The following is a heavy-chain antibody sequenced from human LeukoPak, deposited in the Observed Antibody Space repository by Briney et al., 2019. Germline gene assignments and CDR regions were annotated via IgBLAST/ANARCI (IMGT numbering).Heavy chain of an antibody. V-gene: IGHV3-74*01. J-gene: IGHJ6*02. CDR2: INNDGSST. CDR1: GFTFGSYW. CDR3: ARGPQRGAAANYYGMDV. D-gene: IGHD2-2*01. Sequence: PGGSLRLSCAASGFTFGSYWMHWVRQAPGKGLVWVSRINNDGSSTSYADSVKGRFTISRDNAKSTLYLQMNSLRSEDTAVYYCARGPQRGAAANYYGMDVWGQGTTVTVSS.